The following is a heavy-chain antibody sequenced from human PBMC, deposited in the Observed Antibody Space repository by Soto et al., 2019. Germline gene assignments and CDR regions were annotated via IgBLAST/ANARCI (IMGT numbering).Heavy chain of an antibody. D-gene: IGHD3-3*01. V-gene: IGHV1-18*01. CDR1: GYTFTSYG. J-gene: IGHJ3*02. CDR3: ARVLGYDFWSGYPDAFDI. Sequence: GASVKVSCKASGYTFTSYGISWVRQAPGQGLEWMGRISAYNGNTNYAQKLQGRVTMTTDTSTSTAYMELRSLRSDDTAVYYCARVLGYDFWSGYPDAFDIRGEGTMVTVSS. CDR2: ISAYNGNT.